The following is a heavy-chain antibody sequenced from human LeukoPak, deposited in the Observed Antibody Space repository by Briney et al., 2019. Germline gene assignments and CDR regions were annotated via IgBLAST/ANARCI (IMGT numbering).Heavy chain of an antibody. D-gene: IGHD2-2*01. CDR1: GFTFSSYW. CDR3: AREANQLLEGYFDY. CDR2: IKQDGSEK. J-gene: IGHJ4*02. Sequence: GGSLRLSCAASGFTFSSYWMSWVRQAPGKGLEWVANIKQDGSEKYYVDSVKGRFTISRDNAKNSLYLQMNSLRAEDTAVYYCAREANQLLEGYFDYWSQGTLVTVSS. V-gene: IGHV3-7*01.